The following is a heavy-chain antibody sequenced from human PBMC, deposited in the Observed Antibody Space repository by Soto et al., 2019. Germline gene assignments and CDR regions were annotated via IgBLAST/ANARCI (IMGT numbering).Heavy chain of an antibody. Sequence: ESLKISCKGSGYSFSIYWSTWVRQMPGKGLEWMGRIDPSDSYTNYSPSFQGHVTISADKSISTAYLQWSSLQASDTAMYYCAISDYYGSGSYYQDRYYGMDVWGQGTTVTVSS. CDR3: AISDYYGSGSYYQDRYYGMDV. J-gene: IGHJ6*02. CDR1: GYSFSIYW. V-gene: IGHV5-10-1*01. D-gene: IGHD3-10*01. CDR2: IDPSDSYT.